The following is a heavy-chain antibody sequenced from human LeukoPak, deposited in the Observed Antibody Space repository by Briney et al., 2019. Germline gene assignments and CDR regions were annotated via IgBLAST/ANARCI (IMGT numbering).Heavy chain of an antibody. V-gene: IGHV4-30-2*01. J-gene: IGHJ3*02. D-gene: IGHD3-22*01. Sequence: SQTLSLTCAVSGGSISSGGYSWSWIRQPPGKGLEWIGYIYHSGSNYYNPSLKSRVTISVDRSKNQFSLKLSSVTAADTAVYYCAAYYDSSGKDDAFDIWGQGTMVTVSS. CDR1: GGSISSGGYS. CDR2: IYHSGSN. CDR3: AAYYDSSGKDDAFDI.